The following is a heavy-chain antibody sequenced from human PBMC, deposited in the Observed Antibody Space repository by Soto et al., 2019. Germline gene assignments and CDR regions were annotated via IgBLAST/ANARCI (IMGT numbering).Heavy chain of an antibody. D-gene: IGHD4-17*01. CDR2: ISYDGSNK. CDR1: GFTFSSYA. J-gene: IGHJ3*02. Sequence: GGSLRLSCAASGFTFSSYAMHWVRQAPGKGLEWVAVISYDGSNKYYADSVKGRFTISRDNSKNTLYLQMNSLRAEDTAVYYCAAPGETTVTTRDAFDIWGQGTMVTVSS. V-gene: IGHV3-30*04. CDR3: AAPGETTVTTRDAFDI.